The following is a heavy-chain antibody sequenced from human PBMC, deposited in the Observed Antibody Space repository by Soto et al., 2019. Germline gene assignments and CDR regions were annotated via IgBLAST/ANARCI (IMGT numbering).Heavy chain of an antibody. CDR1: GFSITSFA. CDR3: AKVLSSGSYSGALEY. V-gene: IGHV3-23*01. D-gene: IGHD1-26*01. CDR2: ISASCGST. J-gene: IGHJ4*02. Sequence: PGGSLRLSCVASGFSITSFAMSWVRQAPGKGLEWASAISASCGSTYADSVKGRFTISRDNSKNTLYLQMNSLRVEDTAEYYCAKVLSSGSYSGALEYWGQGALVTVSS.